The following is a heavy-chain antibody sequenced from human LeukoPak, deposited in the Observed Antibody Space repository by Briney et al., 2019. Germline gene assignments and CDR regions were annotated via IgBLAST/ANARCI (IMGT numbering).Heavy chain of an antibody. J-gene: IGHJ4*02. CDR3: ARGRGLCTSTSCYAGEYYFDY. CDR2: ISHSGNT. D-gene: IGHD2-2*01. V-gene: IGHV4-30-2*01. Sequence: SETLSLTCAVSGGSVTSGGHSWNWIRQPPGKGLEWIGYISHSGNTYYSPSLKSRVTISVDKSKNHFSLRPNSVTAADTAVYFCARGRGLCTSTSCYAGEYYFDYWGQGALVTVSS. CDR1: GGSVTSGGHS.